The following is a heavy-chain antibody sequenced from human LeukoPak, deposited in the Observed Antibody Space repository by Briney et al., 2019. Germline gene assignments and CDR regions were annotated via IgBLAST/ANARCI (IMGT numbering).Heavy chain of an antibody. CDR2: IYPGDSET. CDR3: ARHVGGYYYYYYMDV. J-gene: IGHJ6*03. Sequence: GESLKISCKGSGYRFTNYWIGWVRQMPGKGLEWMGIIYPGDSETRYSPSFQGQVTISADKSISTAYLQWSSLKASDTAMYYCARHVGGYYYYYYMDVWGKGTTVTISS. V-gene: IGHV5-51*01. D-gene: IGHD2-15*01. CDR1: GYRFTNYW.